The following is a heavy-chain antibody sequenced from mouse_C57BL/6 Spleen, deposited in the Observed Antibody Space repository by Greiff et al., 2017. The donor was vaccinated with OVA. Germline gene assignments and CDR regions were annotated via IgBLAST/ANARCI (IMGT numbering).Heavy chain of an antibody. CDR3: ARGGFSDGPQAMDY. J-gene: IGHJ4*01. D-gene: IGHD2-3*01. CDR1: GYSFTSYY. CDR2: IYPGSGNT. Sequence: LQESGPELVKPGASVKISCKASGYSFTSYYIHWVKQRPGQGLEWIGWIYPGSGNTKYNEKFKGKATLTADTSSSTAYMQLSSLTSEDSAVYYCARGGFSDGPQAMDYWGQGTSVTVSS. V-gene: IGHV1-66*01.